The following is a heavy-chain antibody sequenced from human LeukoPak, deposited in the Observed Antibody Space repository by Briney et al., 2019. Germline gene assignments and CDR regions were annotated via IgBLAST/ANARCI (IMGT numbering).Heavy chain of an antibody. J-gene: IGHJ4*02. Sequence: GGSLRLSCAASGFTFSNAWMSWVRQAPGKGLEWVGRIKCKTDGGTTDYAAPVKGRFTISRDDSKNTLYLQMNSLKTEDTAVYYCTTDLLVGEGYNDHFDYWGQGTLVTVSS. D-gene: IGHD5-24*01. CDR3: TTDLLVGEGYNDHFDY. CDR1: GFTFSNAW. V-gene: IGHV3-15*01. CDR2: IKCKTDGGTT.